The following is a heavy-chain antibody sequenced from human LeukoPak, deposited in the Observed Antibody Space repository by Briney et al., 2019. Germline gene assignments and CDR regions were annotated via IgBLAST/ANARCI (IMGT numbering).Heavy chain of an antibody. V-gene: IGHV3-20*04. J-gene: IGHJ6*03. CDR1: GFSFDDLG. CDR2: INWNGAST. Sequence: GGSLRLSCAASGFSFDDLGMTWVRQVPGKGLEWVAGINWNGASTGYADSVRGRFTISRDNAKNSLYLQMNSLRAEDAALYYCARAVCPTIKFCDSSYFMDVWGKGTTVNVS. CDR3: ARAVCPTIKFCDSSYFMDV. D-gene: IGHD6-6*01.